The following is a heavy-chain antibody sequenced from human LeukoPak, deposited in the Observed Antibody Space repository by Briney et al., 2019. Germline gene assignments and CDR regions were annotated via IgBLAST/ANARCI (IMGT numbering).Heavy chain of an antibody. V-gene: IGHV1-18*01. D-gene: IGHD6-19*01. CDR3: ARDPSNTSGWYAWADY. CDR2: ISAYNGDT. Sequence: GASVKVSCKASGFTFTRYGISWVRQAPGQGLGWMGWISAYNGDTKYAHKFQDRLTMTTDTSTSTAYMELRSLRSDDTAVYYCARDPSNTSGWYAWADYWGQGTLVTVSS. J-gene: IGHJ4*02. CDR1: GFTFTRYG.